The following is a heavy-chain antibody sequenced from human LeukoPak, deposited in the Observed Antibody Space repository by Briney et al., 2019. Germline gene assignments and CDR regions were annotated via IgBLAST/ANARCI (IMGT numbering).Heavy chain of an antibody. V-gene: IGHV4-39*07. CDR2: IYYSGST. CDR1: GFIFSNYW. Sequence: GSLRLSCAASGFIFSNYWMSWVRQAPGKGLEWIGSIYYSGSTYYNPSLTSRVSISVDTSNNQFSLNLGSVTAADTAVYYCVRGSCGVDCPGYNWFDPWGQGTLVTVSS. CDR3: VRGSCGVDCPGYNWFDP. J-gene: IGHJ5*02. D-gene: IGHD2-21*01.